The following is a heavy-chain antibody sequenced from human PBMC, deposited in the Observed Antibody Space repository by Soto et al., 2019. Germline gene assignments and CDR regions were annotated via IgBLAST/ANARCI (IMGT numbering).Heavy chain of an antibody. CDR2: IYYDRST. Sequence: PSETLSLTCTVSGDSIRSINNYWGWIRQPPGKGLEWIGNIYYDRSTFYNPSLKSRVAMSIDTSKNQFSLNLTSVTATDTAVYYCATVVIPGTRHTDFDYRGQGVSVTVSS. D-gene: IGHD1-7*01. CDR3: ATVVIPGTRHTDFDY. J-gene: IGHJ4*02. CDR1: GDSIRSINNY. V-gene: IGHV4-39*01.